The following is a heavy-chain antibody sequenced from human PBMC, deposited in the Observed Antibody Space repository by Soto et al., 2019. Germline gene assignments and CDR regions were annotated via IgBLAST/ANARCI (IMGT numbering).Heavy chain of an antibody. Sequence: SVKVSCKASGGTFSSYAISWVRQAPGQGLEWMGGIIPIFGTANYAQKFQGRVTITADESTSTAYMELSSLRSEDTAVYYCAREPRRSIAARPFWFDPWGQGTLVTVSS. CDR1: GGTFSSYA. CDR2: IIPIFGTA. V-gene: IGHV1-69*13. J-gene: IGHJ5*02. CDR3: AREPRRSIAARPFWFDP. D-gene: IGHD6-6*01.